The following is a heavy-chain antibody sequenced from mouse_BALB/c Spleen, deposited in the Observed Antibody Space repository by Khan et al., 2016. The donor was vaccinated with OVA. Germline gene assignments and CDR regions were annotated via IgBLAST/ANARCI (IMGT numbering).Heavy chain of an antibody. CDR1: GYTFTDYG. V-gene: IGHV1S137*01. Sequence: QVQLKESGPELVRPGVSVKISCKGSGYTFTDYGMHWVRQSPAKSLEWIGVITTYSGDTNYNQKFKGKATMTVDKSSSTAYMELTRLTSEDSAIYYCARLTLRLDYWGQGTSVTVSS. CDR3: ARLTLRLDY. CDR2: ITTYSGDT. D-gene: IGHD1-1*01. J-gene: IGHJ4*01.